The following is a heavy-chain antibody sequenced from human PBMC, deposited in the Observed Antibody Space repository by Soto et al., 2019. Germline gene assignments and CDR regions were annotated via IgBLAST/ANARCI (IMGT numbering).Heavy chain of an antibody. CDR2: IYSGGST. CDR3: ARDRDDFWSGYYTMDY. CDR1: GFTVSSNY. Sequence: EVQLVESGGGLVQPGGSLRLSCAASGFTVSSNYMSWVRQAPGKELEWVSVIYSGGSTYYADSVKGRFTISRDNSKNTLYLQMNSLRAEDTAVYYCARDRDDFWSGYYTMDYWGQGTLVTVSS. V-gene: IGHV3-66*01. D-gene: IGHD3-3*01. J-gene: IGHJ4*02.